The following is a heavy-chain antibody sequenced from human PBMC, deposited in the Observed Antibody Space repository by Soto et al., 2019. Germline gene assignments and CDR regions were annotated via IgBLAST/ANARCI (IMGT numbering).Heavy chain of an antibody. J-gene: IGHJ4*02. CDR1: GFTFSSYS. Sequence: GGSLRLSCAASGFTFSSYSMNWVRQAPGKGLEWVSYISSSSTIYYADSVKGRFTISRDKAKNSLYLQMNSLRAEDTAVYYCARDPTTVRGMGLDYWGQGTLVTVSS. D-gene: IGHD4-4*01. CDR3: ARDPTTVRGMGLDY. CDR2: ISSSSTI. V-gene: IGHV3-48*01.